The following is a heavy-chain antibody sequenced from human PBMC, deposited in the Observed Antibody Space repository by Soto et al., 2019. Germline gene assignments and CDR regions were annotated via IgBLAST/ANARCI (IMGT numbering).Heavy chain of an antibody. D-gene: IGHD3-22*01. CDR2: ISSSSSTI. V-gene: IGHV3-48*02. CDR3: ARDKRYYDSSGYYPFDY. Sequence: GGSLRLSCAASGFTFSSYSMNWVRQAPGKGLEWVSYISSSSSTIYYADSVKGRFTISRDNAKNSLYLQMNSLRDEDTSVYYCARDKRYYDSSGYYPFDYWGQGTLVTVSS. CDR1: GFTFSSYS. J-gene: IGHJ4*02.